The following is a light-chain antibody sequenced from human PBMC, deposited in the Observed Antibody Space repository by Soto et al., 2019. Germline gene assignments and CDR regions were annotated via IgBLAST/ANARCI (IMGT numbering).Light chain of an antibody. CDR3: CSYAGSYTLRV. CDR2: DVS. J-gene: IGLJ3*02. CDR1: SSDVGGYNY. V-gene: IGLV2-11*01. Sequence: QPALTQPRSVSGSPGQSVTISCTGTSSDVGGYNYVSWYQHHPGKAPKLMIYDVSKRPSGVPDRFSGSKSGNTASLTISGLQAEDEADYYCCSYAGSYTLRVFGGGTKLTVL.